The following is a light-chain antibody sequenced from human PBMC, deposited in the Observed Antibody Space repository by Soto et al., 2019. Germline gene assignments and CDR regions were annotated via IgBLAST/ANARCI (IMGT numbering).Light chain of an antibody. CDR3: QHSGSSPLYT. Sequence: EIVLTQSPGTLSLSPGERVTLSCRASQSVNSNSLAWYQQKPGQAPSLLIFGASRRATGIPDRFRGSGSGTDFSLTISRLEPEDFAVYYCQHSGSSPLYTFGQGTKLEIK. CDR2: GAS. CDR1: QSVNSNS. V-gene: IGKV3-20*01. J-gene: IGKJ2*01.